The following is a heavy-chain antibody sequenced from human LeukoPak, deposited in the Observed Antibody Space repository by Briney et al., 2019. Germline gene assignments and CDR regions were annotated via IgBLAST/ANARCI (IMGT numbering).Heavy chain of an antibody. CDR3: ARSGRRGRWFAASYYFDY. V-gene: IGHV1-18*01. D-gene: IGHD3-10*01. J-gene: IGHJ4*02. Sequence: ASVKVSCKASGYTFTSYGISWVRQAPGQGLEWMGWISAYNGNTNYAQKLQGRVTMTTGTSTSTAYMELRSLRSDDTAVYYCARSGRRGRWFAASYYFDYWGQGTLVTVSS. CDR1: GYTFTSYG. CDR2: ISAYNGNT.